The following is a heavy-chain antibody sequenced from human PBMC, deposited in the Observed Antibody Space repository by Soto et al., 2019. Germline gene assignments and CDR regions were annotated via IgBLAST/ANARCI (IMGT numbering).Heavy chain of an antibody. Sequence: GSLRLSCAASGFTFSSYSMNWVRQAPGKGLEWVSSISSSSSYIYYADSVKGRFTISRDNAKNSLYLQMNSLRAEDTAVYYCARDEGIVVVPAAITDVWGQGTTVTVSS. V-gene: IGHV3-21*01. D-gene: IGHD2-2*01. J-gene: IGHJ6*02. CDR3: ARDEGIVVVPAAITDV. CDR1: GFTFSSYS. CDR2: ISSSSSYI.